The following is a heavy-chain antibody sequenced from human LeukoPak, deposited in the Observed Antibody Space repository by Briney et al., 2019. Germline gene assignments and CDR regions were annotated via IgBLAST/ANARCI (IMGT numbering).Heavy chain of an antibody. CDR2: ISAYNGNT. J-gene: IGHJ5*02. CDR1: GYTFTSYG. D-gene: IGHD3-10*01. CDR3: ARYFFGELPSRFDP. V-gene: IGHV1-18*01. Sequence: ASVKVSCKASGYTFTSYGISWVRQAPGQGLEWMGWISAYNGNTNYAQKLQGRVTVTTDTSTSTAYMELRSLRSDDTAVYYCARYFFGELPSRFDPWGQGTLVTVSS.